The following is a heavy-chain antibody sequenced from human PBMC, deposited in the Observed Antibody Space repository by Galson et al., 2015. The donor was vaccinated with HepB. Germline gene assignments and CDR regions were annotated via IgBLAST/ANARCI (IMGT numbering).Heavy chain of an antibody. CDR3: ARETGTTRSYYGMDV. Sequence: SVKVSCKASGYTFSDYAIHWVRQAPGQRLEWVGRLNAGNGNTKYSEKFQGRVTITTDTSASTAYMEVSSLRSEDTAVYYCARETGTTRSYYGMDVWGPGTTVTVSS. CDR1: GYTFSDYA. D-gene: IGHD1-7*01. J-gene: IGHJ6*02. V-gene: IGHV1-3*01. CDR2: LNAGNGNT.